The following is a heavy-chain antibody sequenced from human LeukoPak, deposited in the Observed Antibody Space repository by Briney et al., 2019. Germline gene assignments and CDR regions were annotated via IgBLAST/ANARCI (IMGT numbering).Heavy chain of an antibody. CDR1: GFTFSLYS. Sequence: GGSLRLSCAGSGFTFSLYSMHWVRQAPGRGLEWVSSISNSGSDIYYRDSVKGRFTISRDNAKNSLDLHLNSLRAEDTAVYYCAREDGYSDSSEFDYWGQGTLVLVSS. V-gene: IGHV3-21*01. D-gene: IGHD5-24*01. CDR3: AREDGYSDSSEFDY. J-gene: IGHJ4*02. CDR2: ISNSGSDI.